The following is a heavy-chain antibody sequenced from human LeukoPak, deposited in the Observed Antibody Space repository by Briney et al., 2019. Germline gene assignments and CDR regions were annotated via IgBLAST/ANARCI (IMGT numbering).Heavy chain of an antibody. Sequence: GGSLRLSCAASGSYWMHWVRQAPGKGLVWVSHINSDGSWTSYADSVKGRFTISKDNAKNTVYLQMNNLRAEDTAVYYCARDRTHYYDSSGFGLDVWGQGTTVTVSS. V-gene: IGHV3-74*01. CDR2: INSDGSWT. D-gene: IGHD3-22*01. CDR3: ARDRTHYYDSSGFGLDV. J-gene: IGHJ6*02. CDR1: GSYW.